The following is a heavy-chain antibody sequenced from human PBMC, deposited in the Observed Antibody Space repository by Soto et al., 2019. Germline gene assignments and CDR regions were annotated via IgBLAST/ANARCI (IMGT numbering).Heavy chain of an antibody. J-gene: IGHJ6*02. V-gene: IGHV2-5*02. CDR2: IYWDDDK. D-gene: IGHD1-1*01. Sequence: SGPTLVNPTQTLTLTCTFSGFSLSTSGVGVGWIRQPPGKALEWLALIYWDDDKRYSPSLKSRLTITKNTSKNKVVLTMTNMDPVDTATYYCARTPRDGYNRRVAYGMDVWGQGTTVTVSS. CDR1: GFSLSTSGVG. CDR3: ARTPRDGYNRRVAYGMDV.